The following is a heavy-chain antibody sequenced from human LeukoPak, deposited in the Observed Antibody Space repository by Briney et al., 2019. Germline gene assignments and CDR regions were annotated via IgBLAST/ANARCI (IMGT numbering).Heavy chain of an antibody. J-gene: IGHJ6*02. D-gene: IGHD3-10*01. CDR3: ARPLYGSGSYYRSYYYYYGMDV. CDR1: GYTFTSYY. V-gene: IGHV1-46*01. Sequence: ASVKVSCKASGYTFTSYYMHWVRQAPGQGLEWMGIINPSGGSTSYAQKFQGRVTMTRDTSTSTVYMELSSLRSEDTAVYYCARPLYGSGSYYRSYYYYYGMDVWGQGTTVTVSS. CDR2: INPSGGST.